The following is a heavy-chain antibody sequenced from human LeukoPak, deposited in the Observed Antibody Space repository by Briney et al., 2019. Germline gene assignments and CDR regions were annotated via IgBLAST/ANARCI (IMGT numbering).Heavy chain of an antibody. V-gene: IGHV1-2*02. CDR3: AREFGGYGSGSYYDDAFDI. Sequence: ASVKVSCKASGYTFTGYYMHWVRQAPGQGLEWMGWINPNSGGTNYAQKFQGRVTMTRDTSISTAYMELSRLRSDDTAVYYCAREFGGYGSGSYYDDAFDIWGQGTMVTVSP. CDR1: GYTFTGYY. D-gene: IGHD3-10*01. J-gene: IGHJ3*02. CDR2: INPNSGGT.